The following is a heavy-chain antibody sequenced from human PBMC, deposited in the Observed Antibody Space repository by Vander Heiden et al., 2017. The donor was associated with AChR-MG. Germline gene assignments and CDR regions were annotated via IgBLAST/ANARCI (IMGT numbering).Heavy chain of an antibody. CDR1: GGSISSYY. Sequence: QVQLQESGPGLVKPSETLSLPCTVSGGSISSYYWSWIRQPPGKGLEWIGYIYYSGSTNYNPSLKSRVTISVDTSKNQFSLKLSSVTAADTAVYYCAREAAAPTVAFDIWGQGTMVTVSS. V-gene: IGHV4-59*01. CDR3: AREAAAPTVAFDI. J-gene: IGHJ3*02. CDR2: IYYSGST. D-gene: IGHD6-13*01.